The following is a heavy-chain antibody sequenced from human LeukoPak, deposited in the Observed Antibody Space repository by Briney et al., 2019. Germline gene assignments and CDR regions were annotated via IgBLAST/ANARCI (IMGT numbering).Heavy chain of an antibody. D-gene: IGHD2-2*01. J-gene: IGHJ4*02. Sequence: GGSLRLSCAASGFTFSSYAMSWVRQAPGKGLEWVSAISGSGGSTNYADSVKGRFTISRDNSKNTLYLQMNSLRAEDTAVYYCAKVKDIVVVYSSFDYWGQGTLVTVSS. V-gene: IGHV3-23*01. CDR3: AKVKDIVVVYSSFDY. CDR2: ISGSGGST. CDR1: GFTFSSYA.